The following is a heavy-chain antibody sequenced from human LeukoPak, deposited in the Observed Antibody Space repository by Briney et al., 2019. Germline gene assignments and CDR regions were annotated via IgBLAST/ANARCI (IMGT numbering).Heavy chain of an antibody. V-gene: IGHV3-7*01. J-gene: IGHJ4*02. D-gene: IGHD4/OR15-4a*01. CDR3: ARNTDYGSDY. Sequence: GGSLRLSCAASGFTFSSYWMSWVRQAPGTGLEWVANIMQDGSEKHYVDSVKGRFTITRDNANSSLYMQMNSLRAEDTAVYYCARNTDYGSDYWGQGTLVTVSS. CDR2: IMQDGSEK. CDR1: GFTFSSYW.